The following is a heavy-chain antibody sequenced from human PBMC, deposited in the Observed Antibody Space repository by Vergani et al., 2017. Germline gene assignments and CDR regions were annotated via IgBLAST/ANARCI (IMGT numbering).Heavy chain of an antibody. J-gene: IGHJ6*02. CDR2: ISWNSGSI. D-gene: IGHD3-3*01. V-gene: IGHV3-9*01. Sequence: EVQLVESGGGLVKPGGSLRLSCAASGFTFDANAMHWVRQAPGKGLEWVSGISWNSGSIGYADSVKGRFTISRDNAKNSLYLQMNSLRAEDTALYYCAKDSTFEGNGMDVWGQGTTVTVSS. CDR3: AKDSTFEGNGMDV. CDR1: GFTFDANA.